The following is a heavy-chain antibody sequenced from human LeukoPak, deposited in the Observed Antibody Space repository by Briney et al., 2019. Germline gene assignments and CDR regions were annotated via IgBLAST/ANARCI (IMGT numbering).Heavy chain of an antibody. J-gene: IGHJ4*02. D-gene: IGHD6-19*01. V-gene: IGHV1-24*01. CDR1: GYTLTELS. CDR2: FDPEDGET. CDR3: ATVVAVASYRFDY. Sequence: ASVKVSCKVSGYTLTELSMHWVRQAPGKGLEWMGGFDPEDGETIYAQKFQGRVTMTEDTSTATAYMELSSLRSEDTAVYYCATVVAVASYRFDYWGQETLVTVSS.